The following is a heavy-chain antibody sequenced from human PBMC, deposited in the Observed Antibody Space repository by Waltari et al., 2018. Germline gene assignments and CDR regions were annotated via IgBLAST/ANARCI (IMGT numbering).Heavy chain of an antibody. V-gene: IGHV3-33*01. D-gene: IGHD3-10*01. CDR1: GFTFSSYG. Sequence: QVQLVESGGGVVQPGRSLRLSCAASGFTFSSYGMHWVRQAPGKGLEWVAVILYDGSNKYYADSVKGRFTISRDNSKNTLYLQMNSLRAEDTAVYYCARDPMVRGVISYFDYWGQGTLVTVSS. CDR3: ARDPMVRGVISYFDY. CDR2: ILYDGSNK. J-gene: IGHJ4*02.